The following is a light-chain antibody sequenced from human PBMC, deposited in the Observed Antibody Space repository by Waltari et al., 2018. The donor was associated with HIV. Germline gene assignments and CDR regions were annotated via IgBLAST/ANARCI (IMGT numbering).Light chain of an antibody. CDR3: QSAGGGGTYR. V-gene: IGLV3-25*03. Sequence: SYDLTQPPSVSVSPGQTARITCFGEALSKEYTFWHQQKAGQAPLLVIHKDTERASGIPERFSGSTSGRLVTLTIDDVEPDDDADYYCQSAGGGGTYRFGGGTKLTVL. J-gene: IGLJ2*01. CDR1: ALSKEY. CDR2: KDT.